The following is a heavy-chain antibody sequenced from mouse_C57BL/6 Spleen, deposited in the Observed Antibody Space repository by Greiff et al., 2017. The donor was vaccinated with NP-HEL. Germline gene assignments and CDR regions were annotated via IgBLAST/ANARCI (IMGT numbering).Heavy chain of an antibody. Sequence: EVQLQQSVAELVRPGASVKLSCTASGFNIKNTYMHWVKQRPEQGLEWIGRIDPANGNTKYAPKFQGKATITADTSSNTAYLQLSSLTSEDTAIYYCARGPYYYGSSSYWYFDVWGTGTTVTVSS. CDR2: IDPANGNT. CDR1: GFNIKNTY. J-gene: IGHJ1*03. V-gene: IGHV14-3*01. CDR3: ARGPYYYGSSSYWYFDV. D-gene: IGHD1-1*01.